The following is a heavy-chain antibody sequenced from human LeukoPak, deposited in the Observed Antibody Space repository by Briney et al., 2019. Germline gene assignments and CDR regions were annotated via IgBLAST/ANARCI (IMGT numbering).Heavy chain of an antibody. CDR2: IYYSGST. V-gene: IGHV4-61*01. CDR3: ARGIGGSGSYYYYGVDV. J-gene: IGHJ6*02. Sequence: MTSETLSLTCTVSGGSVSTGSYYWSWIRQPPGKGLEWIGYIYYSGSTNYNPSLKSRVTISVDTSRNQFSLKLRSVTAADTAVYYCARGIGGSGSYYYYGVDVWGQGTTVTVSS. CDR1: GGSVSTGSYY. D-gene: IGHD3-10*01.